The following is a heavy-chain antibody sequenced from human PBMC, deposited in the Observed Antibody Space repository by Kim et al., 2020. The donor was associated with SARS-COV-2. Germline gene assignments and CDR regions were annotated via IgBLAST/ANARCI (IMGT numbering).Heavy chain of an antibody. J-gene: IGHJ6*02. V-gene: IGHV3-53*01. D-gene: IGHD3-9*01. CDR2: IYSGGST. Sequence: GGSLRLSYAASGFTVSSNYMSWVRQAPGKGLEWVSVIYSGGSTYYADSVKGRFTISRDNSKNTLYLQMNSLRAEDTAVYYCARDKPSSDYDILTGYPSRYYYYGMDVWGQGTTVTVSS. CDR1: GFTVSSNY. CDR3: ARDKPSSDYDILTGYPSRYYYYGMDV.